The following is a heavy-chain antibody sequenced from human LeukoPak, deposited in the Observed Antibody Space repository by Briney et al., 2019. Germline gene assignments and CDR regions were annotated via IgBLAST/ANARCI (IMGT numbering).Heavy chain of an antibody. CDR2: INPQSGGT. V-gene: IGHV1-2*02. D-gene: IGHD2-15*01. CDR1: GGTFSTYV. CDR3: ARGVVAATFYYYMDV. J-gene: IGHJ6*03. Sequence: ASVKVSCKASGGTFSTYVISWVRQAPGQGLEWMGWINPQSGGTNYAQKFQGRVTMTRDTSISTAYMELSRLRSDDTAVYYCARGVVAATFYYYMDVWGKGTTVTVSS.